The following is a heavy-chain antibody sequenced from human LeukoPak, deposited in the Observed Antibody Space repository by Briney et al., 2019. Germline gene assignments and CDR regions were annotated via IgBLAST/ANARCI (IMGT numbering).Heavy chain of an antibody. D-gene: IGHD6-13*01. Sequence: SVKVSCKASGGTFSSYAISWVRQAPGQGLEWMGGIIPIFGTANYAQKFQGRVTITTDESTSTAYMELSSLRSEDTAVYYCASIAAAGYYFDYWGQGTLVTVS. CDR3: ASIAAAGYYFDY. CDR1: GGTFSSYA. V-gene: IGHV1-69*05. CDR2: IIPIFGTA. J-gene: IGHJ4*02.